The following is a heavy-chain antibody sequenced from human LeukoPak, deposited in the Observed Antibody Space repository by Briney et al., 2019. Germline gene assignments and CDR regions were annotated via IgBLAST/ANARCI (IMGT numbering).Heavy chain of an antibody. J-gene: IGHJ3*02. D-gene: IGHD3-22*01. Sequence: SETLSLTCTVSGGSISNYYWSWIRQPPGKGLEWIGFIYYSGSTNYNPSLKSRVTISLDTSKNQFSLKLSSVTAADTAVYFCARYIGLLLDSSGYYEGEGTFDIWGQGTIVTVSS. V-gene: IGHV4-59*01. CDR1: GGSISNYY. CDR2: IYYSGST. CDR3: ARYIGLLLDSSGYYEGEGTFDI.